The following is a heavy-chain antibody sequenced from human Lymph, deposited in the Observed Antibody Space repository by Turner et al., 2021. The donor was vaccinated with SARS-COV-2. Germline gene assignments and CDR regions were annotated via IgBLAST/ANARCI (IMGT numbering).Heavy chain of an antibody. CDR3: ARGRLDSFGGGYYSWFDP. CDR1: GGTFSSYA. J-gene: IGHJ5*02. Sequence: HVQLMQSGAEVTKPGSSVKVSCKASGGTFSSYAINWVRQAPGQGLEGMGRIIPSLGIANYAQKFQGRVTITADKSTSKAYMEMSSLRSEDTAVYYCARGRLDSFGGGYYSWFDPWGQGTLVTVSS. CDR2: IIPSLGIA. V-gene: IGHV1-69*04. D-gene: IGHD1-26*01.